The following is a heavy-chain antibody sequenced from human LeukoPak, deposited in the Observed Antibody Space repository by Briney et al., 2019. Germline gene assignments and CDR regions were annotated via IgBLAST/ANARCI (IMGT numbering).Heavy chain of an antibody. CDR2: IIPLFRTA. CDR3: ARASSFGYGSGSYYPY. J-gene: IGHJ4*02. Sequence: SVKVSCKASGGTFSSYAISWVRQAPGQGPEWMGGIIPLFRTANYAQKFQGRVTITADESTSTAYMELSSLRSEDTAVYYCARASSFGYGSGSYYPYWGQGTLVTVSS. D-gene: IGHD3-10*01. CDR1: GGTFSSYA. V-gene: IGHV1-69*13.